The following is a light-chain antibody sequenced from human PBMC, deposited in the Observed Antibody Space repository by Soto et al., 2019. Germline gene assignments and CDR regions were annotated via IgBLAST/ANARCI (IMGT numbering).Light chain of an antibody. J-gene: IGLJ1*01. CDR2: EVI. Sequence: QSALTQPASVSGSPGQSITISCTGTSSDVGAYNYVSWYQQHPGKAPKLMIYEVIKRPSGVPDRFSGSKSGNTASLTVSGLQAEDEADYYCSSYAGSNNYVFGTGTKLTVL. V-gene: IGLV2-8*01. CDR3: SSYAGSNNYV. CDR1: SSDVGAYNY.